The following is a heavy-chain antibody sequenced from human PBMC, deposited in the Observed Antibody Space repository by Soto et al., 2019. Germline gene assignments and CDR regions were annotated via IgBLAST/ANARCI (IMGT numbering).Heavy chain of an antibody. CDR1: GYTFTSYG. D-gene: IGHD1-26*01. Sequence: QVQLVQSGAEVKKPGASVKVSCKASGYTFTSYGISWVRQAPGQGLEWMGWISAYNGNTNYAQKLQGRVTMTTDTSTSTSYMELRSLRSDDTAVYYCAREVGATGSDYYYGMDVWGQGTTVTVSS. V-gene: IGHV1-18*01. CDR2: ISAYNGNT. J-gene: IGHJ6*02. CDR3: AREVGATGSDYYYGMDV.